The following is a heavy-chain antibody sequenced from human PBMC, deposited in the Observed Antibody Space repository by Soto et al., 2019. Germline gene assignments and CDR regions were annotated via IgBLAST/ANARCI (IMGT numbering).Heavy chain of an antibody. CDR1: GGSISSGGYY. Sequence: PSETLSLTCTVSGGSISSGGYYWSWIRQHPGKGLEWIGYIYYSGSTYYNPSLKSRVTISVDTSKNQFSLKLSSVTAADTAVYYCARAGYYDILTPPHWFDPWGQGTLVTVYS. J-gene: IGHJ5*02. V-gene: IGHV4-31*03. CDR3: ARAGYYDILTPPHWFDP. D-gene: IGHD3-9*01. CDR2: IYYSGST.